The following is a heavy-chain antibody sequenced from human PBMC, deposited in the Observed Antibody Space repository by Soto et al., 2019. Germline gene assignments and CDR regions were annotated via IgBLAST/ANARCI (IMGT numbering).Heavy chain of an antibody. V-gene: IGHV4-30-2*01. D-gene: IGHD6-13*01. CDR2: IYHSGST. J-gene: IGHJ5*02. CDR3: ARGFGAAVPNWFDP. CDR1: GGSIRRGGYS. Sequence: PSETLSLTCAVSGGSIRRGGYSWSWIRQPPGKGLEWIGYIYHSGSTYYNPSLKSRVTITVDRSKNQFSLKLSSVTAADTAVYYCARGFGAAVPNWFDPWGQGTLVTVSS.